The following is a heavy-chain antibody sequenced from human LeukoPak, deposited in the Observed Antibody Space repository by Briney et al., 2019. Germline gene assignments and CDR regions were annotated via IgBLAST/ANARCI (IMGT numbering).Heavy chain of an antibody. CDR1: GYTFTSYY. CDR2: INPSGGST. CDR3: ARRPFMGWAFDI. J-gene: IGHJ3*02. V-gene: IGHV1-46*01. Sequence: ASVKVSCKASGYTFTSYYMHWVRQAPGQGLEWMGIINPSGGSTSYAQKFQGRVTMTTDTSTSTAYMELRSLRSDDTAVYYCARRPFMGWAFDIWGQGTMVTVSS. D-gene: IGHD1-26*01.